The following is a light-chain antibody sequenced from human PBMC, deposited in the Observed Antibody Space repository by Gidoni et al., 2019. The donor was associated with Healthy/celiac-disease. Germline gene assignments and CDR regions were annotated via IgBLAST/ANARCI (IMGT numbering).Light chain of an antibody. CDR2: RNN. V-gene: IGLV1-47*01. CDR1: SSNIGSNY. Sequence: PGQRVTISCSGSSSNIGSNYVYWYQQLPGTAPKLLIYRNNQRPSGVPDQFSGSKSGTSASLAISGLRSEDEADYYCAAWDDSLSGWVFGGGTKLTVL. J-gene: IGLJ3*02. CDR3: AAWDDSLSGWV.